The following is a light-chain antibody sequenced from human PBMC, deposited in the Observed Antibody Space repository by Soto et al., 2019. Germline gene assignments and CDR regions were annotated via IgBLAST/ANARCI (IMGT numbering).Light chain of an antibody. J-gene: IGKJ3*01. CDR3: QQRRNWPPVFT. V-gene: IGKV3-11*01. Sequence: EIVLTQSPATLSLSPGERANLSCRASQSVSSYIAWYQQKPGQAPRLLIYDTSNRATGTPGRFSGSGSGTDFTLIISSLEPEDFAVYYCQQRRNWPPVFTFGPGTKVDIK. CDR1: QSVSSY. CDR2: DTS.